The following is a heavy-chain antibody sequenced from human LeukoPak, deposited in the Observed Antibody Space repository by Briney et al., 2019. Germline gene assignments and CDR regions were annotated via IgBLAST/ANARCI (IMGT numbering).Heavy chain of an antibody. J-gene: IGHJ4*02. CDR3: ARTLSGYDSLYYFDY. Sequence: GRSLRLSCAASGFTFSSYAMHWVRQAPGKGLEWVAVISYDGSNKYYADSVKGRSTISRDNPKNTLYLQMNSLRAEDTAVYYCARTLSGYDSLYYFDYWGQGTLVTVSS. D-gene: IGHD5-12*01. CDR2: ISYDGSNK. CDR1: GFTFSSYA. V-gene: IGHV3-30*04.